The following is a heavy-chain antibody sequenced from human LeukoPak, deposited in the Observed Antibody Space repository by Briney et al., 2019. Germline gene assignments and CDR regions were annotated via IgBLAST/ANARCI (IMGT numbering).Heavy chain of an antibody. D-gene: IGHD6-6*01. CDR2: ISSSSSYI. CDR3: ARGREFWQLGPLSGPKSVFDY. V-gene: IGHV3-21*01. Sequence: GGSLRLSCAASGFTFSSYSMNWVRQAPGKGLEWVSSISSSSSYIYYADSVKGRFTISRDNAKNSLYLQMNSLRAEDTAVYYCARGREFWQLGPLSGPKSVFDYWGQGTLVTVSS. CDR1: GFTFSSYS. J-gene: IGHJ4*02.